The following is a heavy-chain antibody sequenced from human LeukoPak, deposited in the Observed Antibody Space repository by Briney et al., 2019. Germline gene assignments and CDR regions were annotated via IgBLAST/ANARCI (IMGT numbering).Heavy chain of an antibody. V-gene: IGHV3-7*05. CDR2: IKQDGSEK. Sequence: GGSLRLSCAASGFTFSSYWMTWVRQAPGKGLEWVANIKQDGSEKYYVDFVKGRFTISRDNAKNSLYLQMNGLRAEDTAVYYCARNRYCRGGSCNEDIWGQGTLVTVSS. CDR3: ARNRYCRGGSCNEDI. CDR1: GFTFSSYW. J-gene: IGHJ4*02. D-gene: IGHD2-15*01.